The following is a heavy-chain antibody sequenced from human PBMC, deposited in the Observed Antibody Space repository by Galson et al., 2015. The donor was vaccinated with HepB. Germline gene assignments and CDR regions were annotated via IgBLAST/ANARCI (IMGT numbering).Heavy chain of an antibody. V-gene: IGHV3-23*01. D-gene: IGHD6-19*01. CDR2: VTGDGENT. J-gene: IGHJ4*02. Sequence: SLRLSCAASGFTFANYAMTWVRQPPGKGLGWVSTVTGDGENTFYADSVKGRFTVSRDNSRNTLYLQMNSLRAEDTALYYCAKRHTSGWFYFDYWGQGSLVTVSS. CDR1: GFTFANYA. CDR3: AKRHTSGWFYFDY.